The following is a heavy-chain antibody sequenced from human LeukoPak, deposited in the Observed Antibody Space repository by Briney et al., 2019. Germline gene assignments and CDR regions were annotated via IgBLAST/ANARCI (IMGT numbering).Heavy chain of an antibody. V-gene: IGHV4-59*08. CDR3: ARRLRQNLFDP. J-gene: IGHJ5*02. D-gene: IGHD4-17*01. CDR2: IYYSGSS. Sequence: PSETLSLTCTVSGVSISSDYWSWIRLPPGKGLEWIGYIYYSGSSNYNPSLKSRVTMSVDTSKNQFSLKLTSVTAADTAVYYCARRLRQNLFDPWGQGTLVTVSS. CDR1: GVSISSDY.